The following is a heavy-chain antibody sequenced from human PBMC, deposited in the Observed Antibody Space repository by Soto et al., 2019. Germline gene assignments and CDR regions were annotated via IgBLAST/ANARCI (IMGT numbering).Heavy chain of an antibody. V-gene: IGHV4-61*05. CDR2: IYYSGST. J-gene: IGHJ5*02. CDR3: ARALYYHQFDP. Sequence: SETLSLTCTVSGGSISSSSYYWGWIRQPPGKGLEWIGYIYYSGSTNYNPSLKSRVTISVDTSKNQFSLKLSSVTAADTAVYYCARALYYHQFDPWGQGTLVTVSS. CDR1: GGSISSSSYY. D-gene: IGHD3-10*01.